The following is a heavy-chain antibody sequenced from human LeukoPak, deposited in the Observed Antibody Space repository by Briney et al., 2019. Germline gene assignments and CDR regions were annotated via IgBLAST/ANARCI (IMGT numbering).Heavy chain of an antibody. J-gene: IGHJ4*02. Sequence: SETLSLTCTVSDGSISSSSYYWGWIRQPPGKGLEWIASIYYSGSTYYNPSLKSRVTISVDTSKKQFSLKLSSVTAADTAVYCCARALLTGYYGYWGQGTLVTVSS. CDR2: IYYSGST. CDR3: ARALLTGYYGY. V-gene: IGHV4-39*01. D-gene: IGHD3-9*01. CDR1: DGSISSSSYY.